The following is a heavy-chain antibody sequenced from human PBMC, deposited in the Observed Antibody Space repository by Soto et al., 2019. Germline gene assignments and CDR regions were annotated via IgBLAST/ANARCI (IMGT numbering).Heavy chain of an antibody. CDR3: ARGLPWITIFGVATSPYYYGMDV. J-gene: IGHJ6*02. CDR2: INHSGST. CDR1: GGSFSGYY. V-gene: IGHV4-34*01. D-gene: IGHD3-3*01. Sequence: PSETLSLTCAVYGGSFSGYYWSWIRQPPGKGLEWIGEINHSGSTNYNPSLKSRVTISVDTSKNQFSLKLSSVTAADTAVYYCARGLPWITIFGVATSPYYYGMDVWGQGTTVT.